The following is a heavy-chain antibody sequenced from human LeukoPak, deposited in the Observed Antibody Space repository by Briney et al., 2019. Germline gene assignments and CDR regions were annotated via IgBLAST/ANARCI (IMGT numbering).Heavy chain of an antibody. CDR2: IKQDGSEK. J-gene: IGHJ6*03. CDR3: ARAMDV. Sequence: GGSLRLSCATSGFTFRSYWMSWVRQAPGKGLEWVANIKQDGSEKYYVDSVKGRFTISRDNAKNSLYLQMNSLRAEDTAVYYCARAMDVWGKGTTVTVSS. CDR1: GFTFRSYW. V-gene: IGHV3-7*01.